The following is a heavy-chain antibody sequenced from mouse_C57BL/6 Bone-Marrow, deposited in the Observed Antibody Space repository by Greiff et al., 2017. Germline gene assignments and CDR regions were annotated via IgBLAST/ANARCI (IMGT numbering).Heavy chain of an antibody. CDR1: GYTFTSYW. J-gene: IGHJ2*01. V-gene: IGHV1-7*01. D-gene: IGHD2-5*01. CDR3: ARSLYYSNYVPYFDY. CDR2: INPSSGYT. Sequence: QVHVKQSGAELAKPGASVKLSCKASGYTFTSYWMHWVKQRPGQGLEWIGYINPSSGYTKYNQKFQDKATLTADKSSSTAYMQLSSLTYEDSAVYYCARSLYYSNYVPYFDYWGQGTTLTVSS.